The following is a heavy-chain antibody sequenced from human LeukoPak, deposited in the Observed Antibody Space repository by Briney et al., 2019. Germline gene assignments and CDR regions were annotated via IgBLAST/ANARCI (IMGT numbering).Heavy chain of an antibody. CDR2: ISSSGSTI. CDR3: ARDNGGALPGDYYYYYGMDV. V-gene: IGHV3-48*03. Sequence: PGGSLRLSCAASGFTFSSYEMNWVRQAPGKGLEWVSYISSSGSTIYYADSVKGRFTISRDNTKNSLYLQMNSLRAEDTAVYYCARDNGGALPGDYYYYYGMDVWGKGTTVTVSS. CDR1: GFTFSSYE. J-gene: IGHJ6*04. D-gene: IGHD4-23*01.